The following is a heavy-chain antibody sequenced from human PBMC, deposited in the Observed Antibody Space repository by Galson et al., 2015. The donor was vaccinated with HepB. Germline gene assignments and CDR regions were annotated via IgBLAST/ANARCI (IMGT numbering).Heavy chain of an antibody. CDR1: GFTFSDYA. CDR3: ARDSITHSYYYYYYMDV. CDR2: ITPSGSKS. Sequence: SLRLSCAGSGFTFSDYAMNWVRQAPGKGLEWVSTITPSGSKSYYADSVKGRFTISRDSSRNTLYLQMNSLRTEDTAVYYCARDSITHSYYYYYYMDVWGKGTTVTVSS. D-gene: IGHD3-3*02. J-gene: IGHJ6*03. V-gene: IGHV3-23*01.